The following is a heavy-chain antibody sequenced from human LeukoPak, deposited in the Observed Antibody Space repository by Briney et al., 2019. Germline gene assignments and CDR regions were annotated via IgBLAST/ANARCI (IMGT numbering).Heavy chain of an antibody. D-gene: IGHD1-26*01. V-gene: IGHV5-51*01. J-gene: IGHJ1*01. CDR1: GYSFTKYW. CDR2: IYSGDSDT. Sequence: GESLKISCKSSGYSFTKYWIGWVRQMPGKGLEWMVIIYSGDSDTRYSPSFQGQVTISADKSISTAYLQWRSLKASDTAMYYCAVGAFYSGNYYDSFPHWGQGALVTVSS. CDR3: AVGAFYSGNYYDSFPH.